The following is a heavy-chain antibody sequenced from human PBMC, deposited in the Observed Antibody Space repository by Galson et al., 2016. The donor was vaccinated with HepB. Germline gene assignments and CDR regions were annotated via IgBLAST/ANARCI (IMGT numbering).Heavy chain of an antibody. CDR3: ASTPEDRAGWYKNYFYYAMDV. Sequence: SVKVSCKASGYTFTDYYMHWVRQAPGQGLEWLGWINPNSGVTNAARKFQGWVTMTRDTSISTAYMELSRLASDDTAMYFCASTPEDRAGWYKNYFYYAMDVWGQGTTVTVSS. CDR2: INPNSGVT. CDR1: GYTFTDYY. J-gene: IGHJ6*02. D-gene: IGHD1-14*01. V-gene: IGHV1-2*04.